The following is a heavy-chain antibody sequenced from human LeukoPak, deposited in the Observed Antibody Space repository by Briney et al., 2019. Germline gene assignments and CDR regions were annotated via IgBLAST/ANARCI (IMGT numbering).Heavy chain of an antibody. CDR2: INPNSGGT. Sequence: GASVKVSCKASGYTFTGYYMHWVRQAPGQGLEWMGWINPNSGGTNYAQKFQGRVTMTRDTSISTAYMELSRLRSDDTAVYYCAREGNDSPHIAFDIWGQGTMVTVSS. CDR1: GYTFTGYY. CDR3: AREGNDSPHIAFDI. J-gene: IGHJ3*02. D-gene: IGHD3-22*01. V-gene: IGHV1-2*02.